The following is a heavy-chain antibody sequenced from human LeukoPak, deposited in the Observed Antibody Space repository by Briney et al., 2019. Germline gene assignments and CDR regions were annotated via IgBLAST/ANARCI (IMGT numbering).Heavy chain of an antibody. V-gene: IGHV4-34*01. Sequence: PSETLSLTCAVYGGSFSGYYWSWIRQPPGKGLKWIGEINHSGSTNYNPSLKSRVTISVDTSKNQFSLKLSSVTAADTAVYYCARRYSSSWYGWFDPWGQGTLVTVSS. D-gene: IGHD6-13*01. CDR2: INHSGST. CDR3: ARRYSSSWYGWFDP. J-gene: IGHJ5*02. CDR1: GGSFSGYY.